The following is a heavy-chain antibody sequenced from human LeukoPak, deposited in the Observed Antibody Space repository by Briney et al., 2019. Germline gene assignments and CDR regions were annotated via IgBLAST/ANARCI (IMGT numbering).Heavy chain of an antibody. CDR1: GFPFRRYG. V-gene: IGHV3-30*03. CDR3: AIATWEGP. J-gene: IGHJ5*02. Sequence: GGSLRPSFEGPGFPFRRYGVHWVPRAPGKGPEWVPVISYDGSNKYYADSVKGRFTISRDNAKNALYLQMNSLRAEDTAVYYCAIATWEGPWGQGTLVTVSS. CDR2: ISYDGSNK. D-gene: IGHD1-26*01.